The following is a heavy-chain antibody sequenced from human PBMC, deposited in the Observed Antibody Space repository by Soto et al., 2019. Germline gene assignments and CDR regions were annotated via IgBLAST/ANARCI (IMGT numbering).Heavy chain of an antibody. CDR1: GGSISSGGYS. CDR3: AREMGDFYAFDI. J-gene: IGHJ3*02. Sequence: SETLSLTCAVSGGSISSGGYSWSWIRQPPGKGLEWIGYIYHSGSTYYNPSLKSRVTISADRSKNQFSLKLSSVTAADTAVYYCAREMGDFYAFDIWGQGTMVTVSS. CDR2: IYHSGST. V-gene: IGHV4-30-2*01. D-gene: IGHD2-21*02.